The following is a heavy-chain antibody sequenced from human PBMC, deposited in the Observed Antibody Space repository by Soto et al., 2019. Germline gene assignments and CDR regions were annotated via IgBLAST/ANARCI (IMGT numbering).Heavy chain of an antibody. CDR3: AKNQHAMAHDS. CDR1: GFTFSNYA. J-gene: IGHJ5*01. V-gene: IGHV3-23*01. Sequence: EVQLLDSGGGLVQPEGSLRLSCAASGFTFSNYAMCWVRQAPGKGLGWVSRISSSGGSTDYADFVKGRFKISRDNSKNTLKLQMNSLRAENTAIYFCAKNQHAMAHDSWGPGTLVTVSS. D-gene: IGHD2-8*01. CDR2: ISSSGGST.